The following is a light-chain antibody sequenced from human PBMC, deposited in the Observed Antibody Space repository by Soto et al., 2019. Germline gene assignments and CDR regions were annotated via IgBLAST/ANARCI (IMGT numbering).Light chain of an antibody. CDR2: DAS. V-gene: IGKV1-5*01. CDR3: QQYNSYKRK. CDR1: QSISSW. Sequence: DIQMTQSPSTLSASVGDRVTITCRASQSISSWLAWYQQKPGKAPKLLIYDASSLESGVPSRFSGSGSGTEFTLTISSLQPDDFATYYCQQYNSYKRKFGQGTKVDIK. J-gene: IGKJ1*01.